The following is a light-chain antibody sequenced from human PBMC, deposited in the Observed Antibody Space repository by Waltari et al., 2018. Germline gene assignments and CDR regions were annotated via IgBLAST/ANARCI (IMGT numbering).Light chain of an antibody. CDR1: QNISTD. V-gene: IGKV1-39*01. CDR2: ATS. Sequence: DIQLTQSPSSLSASLGDRATLSCRASQNISTDLTWYQQKPGKAPKLLIYATSSWASGIPSRFSGSGSGAHFTLTINSLQPEDFATYYCQQSYTIPGTFGQGTNLEI. J-gene: IGKJ2*01. CDR3: QQSYTIPGT.